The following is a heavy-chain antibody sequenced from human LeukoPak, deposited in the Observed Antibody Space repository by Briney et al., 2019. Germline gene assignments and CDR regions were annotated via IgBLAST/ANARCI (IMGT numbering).Heavy chain of an antibody. J-gene: IGHJ4*02. V-gene: IGHV3-7*01. CDR1: GFTFSNYW. Sequence: GGSLRLSCVDSGFTFSNYWMNWVRQAPGKGLEWVANIKQDGTETYYVDSVKGRFTVSRDNAKNSLYLQMNSLRAEDTAVYYYARDRNWDHYFDYWGQGTLVTVSS. D-gene: IGHD7-27*01. CDR3: ARDRNWDHYFDY. CDR2: IKQDGTET.